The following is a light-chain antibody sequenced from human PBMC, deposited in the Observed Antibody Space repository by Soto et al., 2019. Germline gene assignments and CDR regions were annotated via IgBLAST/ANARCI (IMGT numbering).Light chain of an antibody. CDR3: EPDSSSPPI. CDR1: QSVLYSSNNKNY. V-gene: IGKV4-1*01. J-gene: IGKJ4*01. Sequence: DIVMTQSPDSLAVSLGERATINCKSSQSVLYSSNNKNYLAWYQQKPGQPPKLLIYWASTRESGVPDRFCGCGSGTDLTLTFSSVRAAGVAVSGWEPDSSSPPILGGGTKV. CDR2: WAS.